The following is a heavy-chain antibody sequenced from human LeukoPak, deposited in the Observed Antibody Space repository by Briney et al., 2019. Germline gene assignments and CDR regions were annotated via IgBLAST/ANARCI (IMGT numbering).Heavy chain of an antibody. V-gene: IGHV4-34*01. J-gene: IGHJ3*02. D-gene: IGHD4-17*01. CDR2: INDGGST. Sequence: PSETLSLTCAVYGGSFTKHQWSWIRQPPGKGLEWIGAINDGGSTNYNPSLKSRVTISVDKSKNQFSLKLSSVTAADTAVYYCARDRPSPTVTPRRDAFDIWGQGTMVTVSS. CDR3: ARDRPSPTVTPRRDAFDI. CDR1: GGSFTKHQ.